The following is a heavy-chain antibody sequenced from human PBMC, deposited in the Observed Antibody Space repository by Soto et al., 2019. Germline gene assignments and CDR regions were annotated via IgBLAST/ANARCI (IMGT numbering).Heavy chain of an antibody. Sequence: LRLSCAASGFTFSSYAMSWVRQAPGKGLEWVSAISGSGGSTYYADSVKGRFTISRDNSKNTLYLQMNSLRAEDTAVYYCAKVLRRSGWYWFDPWGQGTLVTVSS. CDR3: AKVLRRSGWYWFDP. CDR1: GFTFSSYA. CDR2: ISGSGGST. V-gene: IGHV3-23*01. J-gene: IGHJ5*02. D-gene: IGHD6-19*01.